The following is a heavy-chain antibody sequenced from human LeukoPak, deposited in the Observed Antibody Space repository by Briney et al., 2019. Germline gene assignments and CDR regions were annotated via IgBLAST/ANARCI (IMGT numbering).Heavy chain of an antibody. D-gene: IGHD2-2*01. CDR1: GYTFTSYY. CDR3: AREEYRSTSRKYYFDY. Sequence: GASVKVSCKASGYTFTSYYMHWVRQAPGQGLEWMGIINPSGGSTSYAQKFQGRVTMTRDTSTSTVYMELSSLRSEDTAVYYCAREEYRSTSRKYYFDYWGQGTLVTVSS. CDR2: INPSGGST. V-gene: IGHV1-46*01. J-gene: IGHJ4*02.